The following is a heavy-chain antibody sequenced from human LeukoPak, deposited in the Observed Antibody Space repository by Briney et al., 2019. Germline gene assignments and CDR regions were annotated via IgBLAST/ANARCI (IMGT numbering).Heavy chain of an antibody. CDR1: GYTFTNYA. Sequence: ASVTVSCKASGYTFTNYAMHWVRQAPGQRLEWMGWINTDNGNTKYSQKFQGRVTMTEDTSTDTAYMELSSLRSEDTAVYYCATPSYSSGWRYYYYGMDVWGQGTTVTVSS. J-gene: IGHJ6*02. D-gene: IGHD6-19*01. CDR3: ATPSYSSGWRYYYYGMDV. V-gene: IGHV1-3*04. CDR2: INTDNGNT.